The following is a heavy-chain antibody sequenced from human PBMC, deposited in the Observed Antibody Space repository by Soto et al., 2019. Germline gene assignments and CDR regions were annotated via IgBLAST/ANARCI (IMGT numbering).Heavy chain of an antibody. CDR3: VYSSSSGYYFYVMDV. CDR1: GFAFGDKG. Sequence: GGSLRLSCSGSGFAFGDKGLNWVRQAPGKGLEWIGLIRSQSYSATTEYAASVRGRFTISRDDSKSIVYLQMNSLKSEDTAVYYCVYSSSSGYYFYVMDVWGQGVTVTVSS. J-gene: IGHJ6*01. D-gene: IGHD6-6*01. V-gene: IGHV3-49*04. CDR2: IRSQSYSATT.